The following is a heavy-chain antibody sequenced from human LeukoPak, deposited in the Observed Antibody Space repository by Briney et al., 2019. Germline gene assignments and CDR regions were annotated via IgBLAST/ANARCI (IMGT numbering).Heavy chain of an antibody. CDR1: GGSISSGSYY. CDR3: ARLNNWFDP. J-gene: IGHJ5*02. Sequence: SETLSLTCTVSGGSISSGSYYWSWIRQPAGKGLEWIGRIYTSGSTNYNPSLKSRVTISVDTSKNQFSLKLSSVTAADTAVYYCARLNNWFDPWGQGTLVTVSS. CDR2: IYTSGST. V-gene: IGHV4-61*02.